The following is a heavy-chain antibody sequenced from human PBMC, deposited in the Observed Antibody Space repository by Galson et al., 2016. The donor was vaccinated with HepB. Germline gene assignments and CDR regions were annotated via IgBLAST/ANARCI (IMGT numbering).Heavy chain of an antibody. CDR3: VRGAGDYYGSGSHYSDAFDM. CDR1: GFSFSYCD. CDR2: IGPAGDA. V-gene: IGHV3-13*01. D-gene: IGHD3-10*01. J-gene: IGHJ3*02. Sequence: SLRLSCAASGFSFSYCDMHWVRQGPGKGLEWVSAIGPAGDAYYPGSVKGRFTISRENAKNSLYLQMNSLRAGDTAVYYCVRGAGDYYGSGSHYSDAFDMWGQGTLVTVSS.